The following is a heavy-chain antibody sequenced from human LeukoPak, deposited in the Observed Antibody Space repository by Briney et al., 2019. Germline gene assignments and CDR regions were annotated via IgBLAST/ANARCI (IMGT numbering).Heavy chain of an antibody. D-gene: IGHD3-10*01. J-gene: IGHJ4*02. CDR1: GGSFSGYY. V-gene: IGHV4-34*01. CDR2: INHSGST. Sequence: SETLSLTCAVYGGSFSGYYWSWIRQPPGKGLEWIGEINHSGSTNYNPSLKSRVTISVDTSKNQFSLKLSSVTAADTAVYYCARLTRGSGSPLLYYFDYWGQGTLVTVSS. CDR3: ARLTRGSGSPLLYYFDY.